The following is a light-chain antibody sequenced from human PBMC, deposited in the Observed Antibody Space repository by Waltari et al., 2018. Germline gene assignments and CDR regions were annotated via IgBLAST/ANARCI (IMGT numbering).Light chain of an antibody. CDR2: KVS. CDR3: CSYAVSRLV. CDR1: SSDVGSYNL. J-gene: IGLJ1*01. V-gene: IGLV2-23*02. Sequence: QSALTQPASVSGSPGHSITISSTGTSSDVGSYNLVSWYQQHPDKAPKLMIYKVSKRPSAVSNRFSGSKSGNTASLTISGLQAEDEADYYCCSYAVSRLVFGTGTKVTVL.